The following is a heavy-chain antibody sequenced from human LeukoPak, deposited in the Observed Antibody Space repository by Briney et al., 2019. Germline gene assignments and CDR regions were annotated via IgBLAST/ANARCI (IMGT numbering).Heavy chain of an antibody. CDR1: GFTFSSYA. J-gene: IGHJ2*01. V-gene: IGHV3-23*01. CDR2: ISGSGGST. CDR3: ATLGIATGSWYFDL. D-gene: IGHD1-14*01. Sequence: GGSLRLSCAASGFTFSSYAMSWVRQAPGKGLEWVSAISGSGGSTYYADSVKGRFTISRDNSKNTLYLQMNSLRAEDTAVYYCATLGIATGSWYFDLWGRGTLVTVSS.